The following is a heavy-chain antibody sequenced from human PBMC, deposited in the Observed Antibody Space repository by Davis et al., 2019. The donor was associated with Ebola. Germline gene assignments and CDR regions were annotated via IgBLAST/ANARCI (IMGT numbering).Heavy chain of an antibody. CDR3: ARDGSGSYAFDY. D-gene: IGHD1-26*01. V-gene: IGHV3-30*04. CDR1: GFTFSSYA. J-gene: IGHJ4*02. Sequence: SCAASGFTFSSYAMHWVRQAPGKGLEWVAVISYDGSNKYYADSVKGRFTISRDNSKNTLYLQMNSLRAEDTAVYYCARDGSGSYAFDYWGQGTLVTVSS. CDR2: ISYDGSNK.